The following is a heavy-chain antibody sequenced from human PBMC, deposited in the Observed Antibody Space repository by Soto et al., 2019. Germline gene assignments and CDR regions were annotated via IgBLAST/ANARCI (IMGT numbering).Heavy chain of an antibody. CDR1: GGSFSGYY. Sequence: PSETLYLTCAVYGGSFSGYYWSWIRQPPGKGLEWIGEINHSGSTNYNPSLKSRVTISVDTSKNQFSLKLSSVTAADTAVYYCARRRGYSYGSLDYWGQGTLVTVSS. V-gene: IGHV4-34*01. D-gene: IGHD5-18*01. CDR3: ARRRGYSYGSLDY. J-gene: IGHJ4*02. CDR2: INHSGST.